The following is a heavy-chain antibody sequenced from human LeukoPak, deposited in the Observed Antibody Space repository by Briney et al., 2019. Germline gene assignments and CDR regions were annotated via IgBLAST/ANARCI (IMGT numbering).Heavy chain of an antibody. V-gene: IGHV1-69*13. CDR2: IIPIFGTA. CDR3: ARDGVQLWGDYYYMDV. Sequence: GASVKVSCKASGGTFSSYAISWVRQAPGQGLELMGGIIPIFGTANYAQKFQGRVTITADESTSTAYMELSSLRSEDTAVYYCARDGVQLWGDYYYMDVWGKGTTVTVSS. D-gene: IGHD5-18*01. CDR1: GGTFSSYA. J-gene: IGHJ6*03.